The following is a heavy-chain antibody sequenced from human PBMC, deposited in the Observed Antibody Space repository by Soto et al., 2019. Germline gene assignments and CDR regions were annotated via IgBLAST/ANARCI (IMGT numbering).Heavy chain of an antibody. CDR2: IWYDGSNK. CDR3: ARVHSGSWYRLGRGYYFDY. D-gene: IGHD6-13*01. Sequence: QVQLVESGGGVVQPGRSLRLSCAASGFTFSSYGMHWVRQAPGKGLEWVAVIWYDGSNKYYADSVKGRFTISRDNSKNTLYLQMNSLRAEDTAVYYCARVHSGSWYRLGRGYYFDYWGQGTLVTVSS. V-gene: IGHV3-33*01. CDR1: GFTFSSYG. J-gene: IGHJ4*02.